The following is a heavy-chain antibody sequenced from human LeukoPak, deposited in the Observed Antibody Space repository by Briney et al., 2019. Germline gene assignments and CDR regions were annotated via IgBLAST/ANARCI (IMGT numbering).Heavy chain of an antibody. V-gene: IGHV3-48*03. J-gene: IGHJ5*02. CDR1: GFTFSSYE. D-gene: IGHD3-3*01. Sequence: GGSLRLSCAASGFTFSSYEMNWVRQAPGKGLEWVSYISSSGSTIYYADSVKGRFTISRDNAKNSLYLQMNSLRAEDTAVYYCARAYYDFWSGYYTGWFDPWGQGTLVTVSS. CDR2: ISSSGSTI. CDR3: ARAYYDFWSGYYTGWFDP.